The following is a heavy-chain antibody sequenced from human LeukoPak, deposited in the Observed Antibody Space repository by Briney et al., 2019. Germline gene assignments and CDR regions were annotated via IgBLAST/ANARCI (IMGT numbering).Heavy chain of an antibody. CDR3: AREKDYYDSSGDYSRRFLDH. Sequence: PSETLSLTCTVSDGSITSSSYYWGWIRQPPGKGLEWIGSIYYSGSTYYSPSLKSRVTLSVATSKNQFSLKLSSVTAADTAVYYCAREKDYYDSSGDYSRRFLDHWGQGTLVTVSS. V-gene: IGHV4-39*07. CDR1: DGSITSSSYY. CDR2: IYYSGST. D-gene: IGHD3-22*01. J-gene: IGHJ4*02.